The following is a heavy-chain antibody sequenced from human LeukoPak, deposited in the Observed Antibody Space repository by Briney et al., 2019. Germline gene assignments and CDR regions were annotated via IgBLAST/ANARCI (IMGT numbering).Heavy chain of an antibody. CDR3: ARWGSSSWRGFDY. V-gene: IGHV1-2*02. CDR1: GYTFTGYY. Sequence: ASVKVSCKASGYTFTGYYMHWVRQAPGQGLEWMGWINPNSGGTNYAQKFQGRVTMTRDASISTAYMELSRLRSDDTAVYYCARWGSSSWRGFDYWGQGTLVTVSS. D-gene: IGHD6-13*01. J-gene: IGHJ4*02. CDR2: INPNSGGT.